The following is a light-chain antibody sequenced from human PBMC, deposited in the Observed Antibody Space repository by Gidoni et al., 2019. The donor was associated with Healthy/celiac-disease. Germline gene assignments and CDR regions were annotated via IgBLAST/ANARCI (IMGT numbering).Light chain of an antibody. V-gene: IGKV1-39*01. Sequence: DIQMTPSPSSLSASVGDSVTITCRASQSISSYVNWYQQKPGKAPKLLIYAASSLQSGVPSRFSGSGSGTDFTLTISSLQPEDFATYYCQQSYSTPPWTFGQGTKVEIK. CDR1: QSISSY. CDR2: AAS. J-gene: IGKJ1*01. CDR3: QQSYSTPPWT.